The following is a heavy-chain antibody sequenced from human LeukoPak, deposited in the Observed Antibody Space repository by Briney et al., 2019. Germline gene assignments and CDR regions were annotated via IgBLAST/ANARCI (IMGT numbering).Heavy chain of an antibody. V-gene: IGHV1-69*06. CDR3: AILPPYDSSGWYWFDP. Sequence: SVKVSCKASGYTFTSYGISWVRQAPGQGLEWMGGIIPIFGTANYAQKFQGRVTITADKSTSTAYMELSSLRSEDTAVYYCAILPPYDSSGWYWFDPWGQGTLVTVSS. D-gene: IGHD3-22*01. CDR2: IIPIFGTA. CDR1: GYTFTSYG. J-gene: IGHJ5*02.